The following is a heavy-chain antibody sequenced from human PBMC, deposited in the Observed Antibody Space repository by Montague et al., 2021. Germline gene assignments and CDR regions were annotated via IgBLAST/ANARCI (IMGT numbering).Heavy chain of an antibody. D-gene: IGHD1-7*01. V-gene: IGHV3-72*01. Sequence: LRLSCAASGFSFSDYYVDWVRQAPGKGLEWVGRSRNKANSYTTDYAASVKGRFTISRDESKNSLYLQMNSLKTDDTAVYYCATEGKLPGPDFDHWGQGTLVTGSS. J-gene: IGHJ4*02. CDR2: SRNKANSYTT. CDR1: GFSFSDYY. CDR3: ATEGKLPGPDFDH.